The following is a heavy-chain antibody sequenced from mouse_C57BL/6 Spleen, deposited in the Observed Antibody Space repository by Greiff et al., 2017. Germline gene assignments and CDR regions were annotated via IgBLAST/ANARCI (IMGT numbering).Heavy chain of an antibody. CDR1: GFTFSDYY. CDR2: ISNGGGST. J-gene: IGHJ4*01. CDR3: ARPPPYDYSYAMDY. Sequence: EVKLQESGGGLVQPGGSLKLSCAASGFTFSDYYMYWVRQTPEKRLEWVAYISNGGGSTYYPDTVKGRFTISRDNAKNTLYLQMSRLKSEDTAMYYCARPPPYDYSYAMDYWGQGTSVTVSS. V-gene: IGHV5-12*01. D-gene: IGHD2-4*01.